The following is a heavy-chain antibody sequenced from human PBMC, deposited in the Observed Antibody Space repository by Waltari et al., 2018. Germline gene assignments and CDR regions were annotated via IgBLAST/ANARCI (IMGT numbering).Heavy chain of an antibody. CDR2: IYGNSAST. V-gene: IGHV4-39*07. Sequence: QVQLQESGPGLVKPSETLSLTCAVSGGSISDSYYWNWIRQPPGKGLEWIGNIYGNSASTYYNPSLKSRVTISKDTSKNQFFLKLSSVTAADTAVYYCARGGGITTTINWGQGVLVTVSS. CDR1: GGSISDSYY. CDR3: ARGGGITTTIN. J-gene: IGHJ4*02. D-gene: IGHD3-16*01.